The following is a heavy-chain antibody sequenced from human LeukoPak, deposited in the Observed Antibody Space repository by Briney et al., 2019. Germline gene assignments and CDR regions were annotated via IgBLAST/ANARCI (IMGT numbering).Heavy chain of an antibody. D-gene: IGHD3-10*01. CDR3: ARATITMVRGVIKYYFDY. CDR2: INHSGST. CDR1: GGSFSGYY. J-gene: IGHJ4*02. Sequence: SETLSLTCAVYGGSFSGYYWSWIRQPPGKGLKWIGEINHSGSTNYNPSLKSRVTISVDTSKNQFSLKLSSVTAADTAVYYCARATITMVRGVIKYYFDYWGQGTLVTVSS. V-gene: IGHV4-34*01.